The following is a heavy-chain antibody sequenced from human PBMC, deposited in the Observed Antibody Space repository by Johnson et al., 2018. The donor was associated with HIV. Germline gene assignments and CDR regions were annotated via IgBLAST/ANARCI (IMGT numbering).Heavy chain of an antibody. CDR1: GFTFSTYG. CDR2: IRYDTSKK. J-gene: IGHJ3*02. Sequence: QMQLVESGGGVVQPGGSLRLSCVASGFTFSTYGMHWVRQAPGKGLEWVALIRYDTSKKYYADSVKGRFTISRDNSKNMLYLQVNSLRAEDTAIYYCAKDRLAMGILDIWGQGTVVIVSS. D-gene: IGHD5-18*01. CDR3: AKDRLAMGILDI. V-gene: IGHV3-30*02.